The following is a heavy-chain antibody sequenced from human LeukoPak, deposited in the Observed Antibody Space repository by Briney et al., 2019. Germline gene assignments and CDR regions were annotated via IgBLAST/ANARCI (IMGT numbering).Heavy chain of an antibody. J-gene: IGHJ3*02. CDR3: ARAPMVRGVIRAFDI. CDR2: ISYDGSNK. D-gene: IGHD3-10*01. CDR1: GFTFSSYA. Sequence: GGSLRLSCAASGFTFSSYAMHWVRQAPGKGLEWVAVISYDGSNKYYADSVKGRFTISRDNSKNTLYLQMNSLRAEDTAVYYCARAPMVRGVIRAFDIWGQGTMVTVSS. V-gene: IGHV3-30-3*01.